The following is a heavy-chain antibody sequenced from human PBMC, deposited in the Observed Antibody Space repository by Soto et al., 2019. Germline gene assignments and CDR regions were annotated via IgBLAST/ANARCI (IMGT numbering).Heavy chain of an antibody. Sequence: QVQLVESGGGLVKPGGSLRLSCAASGFTFSDYYMSWIRQAPGKGLEWVSYISSSSSYTNYADSVKGRFTISRDNAKNSLYLQMNSMRAEDTAVYYCAREDRANEWELHSKDPCDYWGQGTLVTVSS. D-gene: IGHD1-26*01. CDR2: ISSSSSYT. J-gene: IGHJ4*02. CDR3: AREDRANEWELHSKDPCDY. CDR1: GFTFSDYY. V-gene: IGHV3-11*06.